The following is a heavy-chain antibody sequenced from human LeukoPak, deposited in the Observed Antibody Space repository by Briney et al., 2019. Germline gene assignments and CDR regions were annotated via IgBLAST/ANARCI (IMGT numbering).Heavy chain of an antibody. Sequence: PSETLSLTCAVYGGSFSGYYWSWLRQPPGKGLEWIGEINHSGSTNYNPSLKSRVTISVDTSKNQFSLKLSSVTAADTAVYYCARLGYCSGGSCYSLSAFDIWGQGTMVTVSS. CDR2: INHSGST. J-gene: IGHJ3*02. CDR3: ARLGYCSGGSCYSLSAFDI. CDR1: GGSFSGYY. D-gene: IGHD2-15*01. V-gene: IGHV4-34*01.